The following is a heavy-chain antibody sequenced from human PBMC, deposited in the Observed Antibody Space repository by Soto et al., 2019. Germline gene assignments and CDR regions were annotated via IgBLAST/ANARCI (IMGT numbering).Heavy chain of an antibody. J-gene: IGHJ4*02. Sequence: GGALRLSCEASGFVFTNFWMHWVRHVPGKGLVWVARIDTSGHSTNYAESVKGRFTISRDNAKNRVSLQMNSLRFEDTGVYYCAKDSWYFDXWSQGSQVTVSX. V-gene: IGHV3-74*01. D-gene: IGHD6-13*01. CDR3: AKDSWYFDX. CDR2: IDTSGHST. CDR1: GFVFTNFW.